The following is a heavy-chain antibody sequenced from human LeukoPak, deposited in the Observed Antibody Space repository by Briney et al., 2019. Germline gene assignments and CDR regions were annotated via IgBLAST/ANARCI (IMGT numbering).Heavy chain of an antibody. CDR3: AKDYGYSSSWYDY. J-gene: IGHJ4*02. V-gene: IGHV3-9*01. CDR1: GFTFDDYV. CDR2: ISWNSASV. D-gene: IGHD6-13*01. Sequence: GGSLRLSCEASGFTFDDYVMHWVRQAPGKGLEWVSTISWNSASVGYVDSVKGRFTISRDNAKETLYLQMNSLRPEDTALYYCAKDYGYSSSWYDYWGQGTLVTVSS.